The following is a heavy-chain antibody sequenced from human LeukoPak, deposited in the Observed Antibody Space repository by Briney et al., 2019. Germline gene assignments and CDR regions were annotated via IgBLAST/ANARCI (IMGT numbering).Heavy chain of an antibody. Sequence: ASVTVSCKASGYSFTGHYIHWVRQAPGHGLEWMGWIRPDSGGTKYLQKFQGRVTMTRDTSIGTAFMELTRLTSDDTAVYYCARASYCGGDCYHSFDYWGQGTLVTVSS. CDR2: IRPDSGGT. CDR1: GYSFTGHY. J-gene: IGHJ4*02. CDR3: ARASYCGGDCYHSFDY. D-gene: IGHD2-21*02. V-gene: IGHV1-2*02.